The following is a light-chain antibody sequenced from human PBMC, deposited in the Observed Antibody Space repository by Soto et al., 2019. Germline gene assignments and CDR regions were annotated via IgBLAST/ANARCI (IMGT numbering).Light chain of an antibody. Sequence: DIQMTQSPSSLSASLGDRVTITCRASQGIGVYLAWFQQKPWNVPKLLIYAASTLQSGVPSRFSGSGSGTDFTLTISSIQPEDVATYYCQKYNSAPLTFGGGTKVEIK. J-gene: IGKJ4*01. V-gene: IGKV1-27*01. CDR1: QGIGVY. CDR3: QKYNSAPLT. CDR2: AAS.